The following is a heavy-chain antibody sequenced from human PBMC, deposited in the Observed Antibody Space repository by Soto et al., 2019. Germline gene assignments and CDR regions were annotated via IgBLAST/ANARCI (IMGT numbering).Heavy chain of an antibody. CDR1: GGTFSSYA. Sequence: ASVKVSCKTSGGTFSSYAISCVRQAPGQGLEWMGGIIPIFGKANYAQKFQGRVTITADESTSTAYMELSSLRAEDTAVYYCARDYNWNYDYYCYGLDGWGQRTTVT. D-gene: IGHD1-7*01. CDR3: ARDYNWNYDYYCYGLDG. V-gene: IGHV1-69*13. J-gene: IGHJ6*02. CDR2: IIPIFGKA.